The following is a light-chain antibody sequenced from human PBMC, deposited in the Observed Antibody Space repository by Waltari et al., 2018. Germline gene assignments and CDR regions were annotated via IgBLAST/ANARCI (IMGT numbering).Light chain of an antibody. CDR2: TNN. Sequence: QSVLTQPPSVSGAPGQRVTISCTGSSSNIVAGFDVHWYQQLPGTAPKLLIYTNNNRPSGVPDRFSGSNSGTSASLAITGLQAEDEADYYFQSYDASLGGPVCGGRTKVTVL. V-gene: IGLV1-40*01. CDR1: SSNIVAGFD. J-gene: IGLJ2*01. CDR3: QSYDASLGGPV.